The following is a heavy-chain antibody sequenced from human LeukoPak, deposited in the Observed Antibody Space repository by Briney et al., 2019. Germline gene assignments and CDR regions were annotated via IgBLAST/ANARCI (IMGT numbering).Heavy chain of an antibody. CDR3: ASEYCSGGNCYFGY. D-gene: IGHD2-15*01. CDR2: IFPGDSDT. Sequence: GESLKISCKGSEYSFATYWIGWVRQMPGQGLEWMGIIFPGDSDTRYSPSFQGQVTISADKSISTAYPQWSSLKASDTAIYYCASEYCSGGNCYFGYWGQGTLVTVSS. J-gene: IGHJ4*02. CDR1: EYSFATYW. V-gene: IGHV5-51*01.